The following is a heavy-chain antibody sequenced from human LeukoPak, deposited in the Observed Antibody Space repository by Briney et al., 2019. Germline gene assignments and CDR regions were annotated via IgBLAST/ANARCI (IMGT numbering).Heavy chain of an antibody. CDR2: ISAYNGNT. CDR3: ARDTIFGVVIDFDY. Sequence: GASVKVSCKASGYTFTSYGISWVRQAPGQGLEWMGWISAYNGNTNYAQKFQGRVTMTTDTSTSTAYMELRSLRSDDTAVYYCARDTIFGVVIDFDYWGQGTLVTVSS. V-gene: IGHV1-18*01. D-gene: IGHD3-3*01. CDR1: GYTFTSYG. J-gene: IGHJ4*02.